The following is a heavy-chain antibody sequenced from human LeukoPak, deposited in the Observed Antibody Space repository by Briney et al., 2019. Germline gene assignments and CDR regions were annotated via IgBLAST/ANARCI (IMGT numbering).Heavy chain of an antibody. CDR1: GFTFTTYS. CDR2: ISSSCSYI. Sequence: GGSLRLSCAASGFTFTTYSMNWVRQAPGKGLEWVSSISSSCSYIYYADSVKGRFTISRDNAKNSLYLQMNSLRAEDTAMYYCARAAAAAGTNYYYYGMDVWGQGTTVTVSS. D-gene: IGHD6-13*01. CDR3: ARAAAAAGTNYYYYGMDV. J-gene: IGHJ6*02. V-gene: IGHV3-21*01.